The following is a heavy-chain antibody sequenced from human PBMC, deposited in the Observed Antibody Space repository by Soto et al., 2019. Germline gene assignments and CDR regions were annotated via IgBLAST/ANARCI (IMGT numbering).Heavy chain of an antibody. J-gene: IGHJ5*02. CDR2: IIPIFGTA. CDR3: ASSLAALQVLSLT. V-gene: IGHV1-69*13. Sequence: SVKVSCKASGGTFSSYAISWVRQAPGQGLEWMGGIIPIFGTANYAQKFQGRVTITADESTSTAYMELSSLRSEDTAVYYCASSLAALQVLSLTWGQGTLVTVSS. CDR1: GGTFSSYA. D-gene: IGHD6-6*01.